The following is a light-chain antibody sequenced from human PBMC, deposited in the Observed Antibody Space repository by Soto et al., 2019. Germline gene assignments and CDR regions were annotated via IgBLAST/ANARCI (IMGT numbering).Light chain of an antibody. CDR1: SSDVGAYNS. CDR3: NSSAGGHSWV. Sequence: QSALTQPPSASGSPGQSVTISCTGSSSDVGAYNSVSWYQQHPGKAPKVMISEVSKRPSGVPDRFSGSKSGNTASLTVSGLQAEDEADYCCNSSAGGHSWVFGGGTKLTVL. V-gene: IGLV2-8*01. CDR2: EVS. J-gene: IGLJ3*02.